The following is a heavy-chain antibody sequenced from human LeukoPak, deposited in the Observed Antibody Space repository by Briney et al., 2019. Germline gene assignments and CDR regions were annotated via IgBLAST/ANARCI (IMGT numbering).Heavy chain of an antibody. J-gene: IGHJ4*02. CDR2: ISSSGSTI. V-gene: IGHV3-11*04. CDR1: GFTFSDYY. D-gene: IGHD2-8*02. Sequence: GGSLKLSCAASGFTFSDYYMSWIRQAPGKGLEWVSYISSSGSTIYYADSVKGRFTISRDNAKNSLYLQMNSLRAEDTAVYYCAREYWPYYFDYWGQGTLVTVSS. CDR3: AREYWPYYFDY.